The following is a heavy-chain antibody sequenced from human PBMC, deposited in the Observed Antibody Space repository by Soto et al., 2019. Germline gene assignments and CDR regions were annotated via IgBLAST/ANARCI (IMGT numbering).Heavy chain of an antibody. CDR1: GFTFSSYA. CDR2: ISGSGGST. J-gene: IGHJ6*02. Sequence: GGSLRLSCAASGFTFSSYAMSWVRQAPGKGLEWDSAISGSGGSTYYADSVKGRFTISRDNSKNTLYLQMNSLRAEDTAVYYCAKVSEYYYDSSGYYYGYYGMDVWGQGTTVTVSS. D-gene: IGHD3-22*01. CDR3: AKVSEYYYDSSGYYYGYYGMDV. V-gene: IGHV3-23*01.